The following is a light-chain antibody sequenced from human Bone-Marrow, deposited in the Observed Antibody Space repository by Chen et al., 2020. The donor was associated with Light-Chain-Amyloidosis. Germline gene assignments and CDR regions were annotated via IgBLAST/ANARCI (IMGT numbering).Light chain of an antibody. V-gene: IGLV3-25*03. CDR3: QSADSSGTYEVI. Sequence: SYELTQPPSVSVSPGQTARITCSGDDLPTKYAYWYQQKPGQAPVLVIHRYTERPSGISERFSGSSSGTTATWTISGVQAEDEADYHCQSADSSGTYEVIFGGGTKLTVL. CDR2: RYT. J-gene: IGLJ2*01. CDR1: DLPTKY.